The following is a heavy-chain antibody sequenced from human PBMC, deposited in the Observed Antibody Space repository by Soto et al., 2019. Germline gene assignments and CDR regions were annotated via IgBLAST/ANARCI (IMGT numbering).Heavy chain of an antibody. Sequence: EVQLLESGGDLVQPGGSLRLSCAVTGFIFSDYSMSWVRQAPGKGLEWVSGISGVGGSTYYADSVKGRFTTSRDNSKNTLYLQMNSLRAEDTALYYCAKSLGDHWDEYYFHYWGQGTLVTVSS. CDR3: AKSLGDHWDEYYFHY. J-gene: IGHJ4*02. CDR2: ISGVGGST. D-gene: IGHD1-1*01. CDR1: GFIFSDYS. V-gene: IGHV3-23*01.